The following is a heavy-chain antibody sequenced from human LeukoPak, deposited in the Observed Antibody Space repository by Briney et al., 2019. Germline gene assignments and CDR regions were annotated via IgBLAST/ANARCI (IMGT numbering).Heavy chain of an antibody. J-gene: IGHJ4*02. CDR1: GFTFSKAW. V-gene: IGHV3-15*01. CDR3: TTELSGE. CDR2: IKTKIDGGTT. D-gene: IGHD3-10*01. Sequence: GGSLRLSCAASGFTFSKAWMSWIRQAPGKGLEWVGRIKTKIDGGTTDYAAPVKGRFTISRDDSKNTLFLQMNSLTTEDTAMYYCTTELSGEWRQGTLVTVSS.